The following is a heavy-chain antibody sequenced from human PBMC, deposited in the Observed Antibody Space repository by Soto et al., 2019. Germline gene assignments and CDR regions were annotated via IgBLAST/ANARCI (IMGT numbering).Heavy chain of an antibody. Sequence: GGSLRLSCEASEFTLSSFRLTWIRQAPGKGLEWVSDISSSGGRTYFADSVRGRFTISRDNSKNTMYLQMDSLRVEDTAVYYCAKVAKPRVVIEYFDYWGQGSLVTVSS. CDR2: ISSSGGRT. CDR3: AKVAKPRVVIEYFDY. J-gene: IGHJ4*02. D-gene: IGHD3-3*01. V-gene: IGHV3-23*01. CDR1: EFTLSSFR.